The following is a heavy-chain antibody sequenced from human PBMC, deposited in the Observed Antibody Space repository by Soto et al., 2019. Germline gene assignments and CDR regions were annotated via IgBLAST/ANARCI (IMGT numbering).Heavy chain of an antibody. CDR3: ARGGYYRSGSYYNGAFDI. J-gene: IGHJ3*02. D-gene: IGHD3-10*01. CDR1: GGSISSYY. V-gene: IGHV4-59*01. CDR2: IYYSGST. Sequence: SETLSLTCTVSGGSISSYYWSWIRQPPGKGLEWIGYIYYSGSTNYNPSLKSRVTISVDTSKNQFSLKLSSVTAADTAVYYCARGGYYRSGSYYNGAFDIWGQGTMVTVSS.